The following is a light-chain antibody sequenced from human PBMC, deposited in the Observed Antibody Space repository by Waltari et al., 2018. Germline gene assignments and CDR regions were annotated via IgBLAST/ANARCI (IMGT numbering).Light chain of an antibody. V-gene: IGLV3-21*02. J-gene: IGLJ3*02. Sequence: SNVFTQPPSVSVAPGQTATISCGGNKVGSNSVHWYQQKSGQAPILVLHDDYDRPSWIPERFSGSSSGNTATLTISRVEDGDEADYYCQLWESSSDHPLFGGGTRLTVL. CDR3: QLWESSSDHPL. CDR1: KVGSNS. CDR2: DDY.